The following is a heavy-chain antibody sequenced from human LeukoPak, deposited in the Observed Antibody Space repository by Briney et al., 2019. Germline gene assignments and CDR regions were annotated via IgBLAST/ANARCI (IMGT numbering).Heavy chain of an antibody. V-gene: IGHV3-30*18. CDR3: ANYGDYQYFDY. Sequence: PGRSLRLSCAASGFTFINYGMHWVRQAPGKGLEWVAVISYDATNKYYADSVKGRFAISRDNSKNTLYLQMNSLKTDDTAVYYCANYGDYQYFDYWGQGTPVTVSS. J-gene: IGHJ4*02. CDR2: ISYDATNK. D-gene: IGHD4-17*01. CDR1: GFTFINYG.